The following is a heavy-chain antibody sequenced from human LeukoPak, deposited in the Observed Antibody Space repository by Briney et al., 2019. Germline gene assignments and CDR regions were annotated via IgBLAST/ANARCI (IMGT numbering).Heavy chain of an antibody. Sequence: PGGSLRLSCAASGFTFSSYGMHWVRQAPGKGLEWVALIWYDGNNKYYADSVKGRFTISRDNSKNMLYLQMNSLRAEDTAMFYGARSYCSGGSCYSSYYYGMDVWGKGTTVTVSS. J-gene: IGHJ6*04. CDR3: ARSYCSGGSCYSSYYYGMDV. V-gene: IGHV3-33*01. CDR2: IWYDGNNK. D-gene: IGHD2-15*01. CDR1: GFTFSSYG.